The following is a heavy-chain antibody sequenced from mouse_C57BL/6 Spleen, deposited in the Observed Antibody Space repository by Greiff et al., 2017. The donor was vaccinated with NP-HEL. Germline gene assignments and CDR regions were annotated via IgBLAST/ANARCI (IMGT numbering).Heavy chain of an antibody. J-gene: IGHJ4*01. CDR2: ISSGGDYI. CDR1: GFTFSSYA. Sequence: EVMLVESGEGLVKPGGSLKLSCAASGFTFSSYAMSWVRQTPEKRLEWVAYISSGGDYIYYADTVKGRFTISRDNARNTLYLQMSSLKSEDTAMYYCTRDPLYYYGSEDAMDYWGQGTSVTVSS. V-gene: IGHV5-9-1*02. CDR3: TRDPLYYYGSEDAMDY. D-gene: IGHD1-1*01.